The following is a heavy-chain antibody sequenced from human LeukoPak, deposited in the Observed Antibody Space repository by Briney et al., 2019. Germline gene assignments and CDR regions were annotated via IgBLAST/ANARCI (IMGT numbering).Heavy chain of an antibody. CDR1: GFTFSNYA. CDR2: ISDSGGST. Sequence: GGSLRLSCAASGFTFSNYAMSWVRQAPGKGLEWVSVISDSGGSTYYADSVKGRFTISRDNAQNSLYLQMNSLRAEDTAVYYCARDWSHRILDVWGKGTTVTVSS. J-gene: IGHJ6*04. CDR3: ARDWSHRILDV. D-gene: IGHD3-16*02. V-gene: IGHV3-23*01.